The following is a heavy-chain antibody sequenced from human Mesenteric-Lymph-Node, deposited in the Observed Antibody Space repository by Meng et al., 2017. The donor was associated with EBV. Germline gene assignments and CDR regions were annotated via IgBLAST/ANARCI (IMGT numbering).Heavy chain of an antibody. CDR2: IWYDGSNK. D-gene: IGHD6-19*01. CDR1: GFTFSSYG. J-gene: IGHJ4*02. Sequence: QVQLVESGGGVVQPGSSLRLSCAASGFTFSSYGMHWVRQAPGKGLEWVAVIWYDGSNKYYADSVKGRFTISRDNSKNTLYLQMNSLRAEDTAVYYCARTLVGWYFLDYWGQGTLVTVSS. V-gene: IGHV3-33*01. CDR3: ARTLVGWYFLDY.